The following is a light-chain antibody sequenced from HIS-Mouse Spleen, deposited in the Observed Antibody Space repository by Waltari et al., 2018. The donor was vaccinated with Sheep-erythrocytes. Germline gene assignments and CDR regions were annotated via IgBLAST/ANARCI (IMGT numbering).Light chain of an antibody. V-gene: IGKV3-15*01. Sequence: EIVMTQSPATLSVSPGESATLSCRASQRVSSNLPWYQQKPGQSPRLLIYGASTRATGIPARFSGSGSGTEFTLTISSMQSEDFAVYYCQQYNNWPLTFGGGTKVEIK. CDR3: QQYNNWPLT. CDR2: GAS. J-gene: IGKJ4*01. CDR1: QRVSSN.